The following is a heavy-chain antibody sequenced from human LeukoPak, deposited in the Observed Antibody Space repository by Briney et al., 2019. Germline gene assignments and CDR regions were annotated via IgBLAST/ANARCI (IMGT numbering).Heavy chain of an antibody. Sequence: ASVKVSCKASGYTFTSYYIHWVRQAPGQGLEWMGIINPSGGSTSYAQKFQGRVTMTRDTSTSTVYMELSSLRSEDTAVYYCARDLVQTTLSYYYYYGMDVWGQGTTVTVSS. D-gene: IGHD1-1*01. V-gene: IGHV1-46*01. CDR2: INPSGGST. J-gene: IGHJ6*02. CDR1: GYTFTSYY. CDR3: ARDLVQTTLSYYYYYGMDV.